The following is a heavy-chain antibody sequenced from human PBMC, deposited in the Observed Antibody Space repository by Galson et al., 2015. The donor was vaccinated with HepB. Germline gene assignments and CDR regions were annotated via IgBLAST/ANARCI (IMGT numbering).Heavy chain of an antibody. J-gene: IGHJ4*02. D-gene: IGHD3-16*01. V-gene: IGHV3-23*01. CDR2: ITAGESRT. CDR1: GFTFDTYG. CDR3: ARGMAMPDY. Sequence: SLRLSCAASGFTFDTYGMTWVRQAPGMGLEWVSTITAGESRTYYADSVKGRFTISRDNSKNTLSLQMNSLRAEDTAVYYCARGMAMPDYWGQGTLVTVSS.